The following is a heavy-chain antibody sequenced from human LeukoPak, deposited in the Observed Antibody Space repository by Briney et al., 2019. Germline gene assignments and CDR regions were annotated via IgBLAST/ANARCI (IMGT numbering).Heavy chain of an antibody. V-gene: IGHV3-13*01. J-gene: IGHJ4*02. CDR3: ARDPGEGYFDY. CDR1: GFTFSSYD. CDR2: IGTAGDT. D-gene: IGHD3-10*01. Sequence: GGSLRLSCAASGFTFSSYDMHWVRQATGKGLEWVSAIGTAGDTYYPGSVKGRFTISRENAKNSLYLQMNSLRAGDTAVYYCARDPGEGYFDYWGQGTLVIVSS.